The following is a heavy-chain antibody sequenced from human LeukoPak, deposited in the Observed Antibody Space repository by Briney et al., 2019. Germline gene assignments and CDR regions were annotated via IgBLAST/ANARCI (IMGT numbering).Heavy chain of an antibody. CDR3: ARVPLHDDSGHYYPH. V-gene: IGHV1-3*01. CDR1: GYTFTSYG. CDR2: INGGNGNT. D-gene: IGHD3-22*01. J-gene: IGHJ1*01. Sequence: ASVKVSCKTSGYTFTSYGMHWVRQAPGQSLEWMGWINGGNGNTKYSEKFQGRVTIIRDTSASTAYMELSSLRSEDTAVYYCARVPLHDDSGHYYPHWGQGTLVTVSS.